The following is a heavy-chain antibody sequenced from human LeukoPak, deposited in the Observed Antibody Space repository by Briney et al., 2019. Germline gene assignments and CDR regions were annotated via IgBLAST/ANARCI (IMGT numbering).Heavy chain of an antibody. Sequence: PSETLSLTCTVSGGSISSGDYYWSWIRQPPGKGLEWIRYIYYSGSTYYNPSLKSRVTISVDTSKNQFSLKLSSVTAADTAVYYCARRELTYYYYGMDVWGQGTTVTVSS. V-gene: IGHV4-30-4*01. D-gene: IGHD1-26*01. CDR3: ARRELTYYYYGMDV. CDR2: IYYSGST. J-gene: IGHJ6*02. CDR1: GGSISSGDYY.